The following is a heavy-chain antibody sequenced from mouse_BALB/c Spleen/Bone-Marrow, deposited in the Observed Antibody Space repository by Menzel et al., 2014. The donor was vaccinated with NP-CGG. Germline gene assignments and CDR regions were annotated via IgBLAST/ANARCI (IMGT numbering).Heavy chain of an antibody. V-gene: IGHV5-4*02. Sequence: EVKLMESGGGLVKPGGSLKLSCAASGFTFSDYYMYWVRQTPERRLEWVATISDGGSYTYYPDSVKGRFTISRDNAENNLYLQMSSLKSEDTAMYYCARGGQLGAMDYWGQGTSVTVSS. CDR2: ISDGGSYT. D-gene: IGHD3-2*01. CDR1: GFTFSDYY. CDR3: ARGGQLGAMDY. J-gene: IGHJ4*01.